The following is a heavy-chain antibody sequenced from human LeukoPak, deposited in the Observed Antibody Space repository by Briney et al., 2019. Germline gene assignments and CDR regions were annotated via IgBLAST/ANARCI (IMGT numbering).Heavy chain of an antibody. CDR1: RFTFSKYA. J-gene: IGHJ4*02. Sequence: GGSLRLSCAASRFTFSKYAMNWVRQAPGKGLEGVSTINDGGDNTYYADSVKGRFTISRDNSKNTLSLQMNSLRAEDTAVYYCAKKITYDYGDPHFDYWGQGTLDTVSS. V-gene: IGHV3-23*01. CDR2: INDGGDNT. D-gene: IGHD4-17*01. CDR3: AKKITYDYGDPHFDY.